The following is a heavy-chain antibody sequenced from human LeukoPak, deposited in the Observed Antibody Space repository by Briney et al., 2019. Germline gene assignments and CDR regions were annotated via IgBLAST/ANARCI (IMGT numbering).Heavy chain of an antibody. D-gene: IGHD3-22*01. V-gene: IGHV4-39*01. CDR3: AKHGEDDSGYYADFFDH. CDR2: VFYNGNT. CDR1: GGSINTKSHY. Sequence: SETLSLTCTVSGGSINTKSHYWACIRQTPGKGLEWIGSVFYNGNTYYNPSLKSRVSISVDTSKNQFSLRVTSVTVADTAVYYCAKHGEDDSGYYADFFDHYGQGTLVTVSS. J-gene: IGHJ4*02.